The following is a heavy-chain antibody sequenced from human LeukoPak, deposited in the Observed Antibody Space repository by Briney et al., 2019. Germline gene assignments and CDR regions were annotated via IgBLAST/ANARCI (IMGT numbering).Heavy chain of an antibody. Sequence: ASVKVSCKVSGYTLTELSMHWVRQAPGKGLEWMGGFDPEDGETIYAQKFQGRVTMTEDTPTDTAYMELSSLRSEDTAVYYCATYSGSYSKRFDPWAREPWSPSPQ. CDR3: ATYSGSYSKRFDP. D-gene: IGHD1-26*01. J-gene: IGHJ5*02. CDR1: GYTLTELS. CDR2: FDPEDGET. V-gene: IGHV1-24*01.